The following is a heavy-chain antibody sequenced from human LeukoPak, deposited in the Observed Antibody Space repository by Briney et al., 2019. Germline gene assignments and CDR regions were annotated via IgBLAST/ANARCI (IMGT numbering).Heavy chain of an antibody. Sequence: GGSLRLSCAASGFTFSSYAMSWVRQAPGKGLEWVSVIYSGGSTYYADSVKGRFTISRDNSKNTLYLQMNSLRAEDTAVYYCARRGYSGYGFDYWGQGTLVTVSS. V-gene: IGHV3-53*01. D-gene: IGHD5-12*01. J-gene: IGHJ4*02. CDR3: ARRGYSGYGFDY. CDR2: IYSGGST. CDR1: GFTFSSYA.